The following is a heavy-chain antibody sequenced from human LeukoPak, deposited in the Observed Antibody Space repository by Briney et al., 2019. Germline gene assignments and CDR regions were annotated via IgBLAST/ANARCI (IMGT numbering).Heavy chain of an antibody. J-gene: IGHJ4*02. CDR3: ARDTVDY. D-gene: IGHD4-17*01. CDR2: INPNSGGT. CDR1: GYTFPDYY. Sequence: SVKVSCKASGYTFPDYYMHWVRQAPGQGLEWMGWINPNSGGTNYAKKFQGRVTMTRETSISTASMELTRLTSNDTAVYYCARDTVDYWGQGTLVTVSS. V-gene: IGHV1-2*02.